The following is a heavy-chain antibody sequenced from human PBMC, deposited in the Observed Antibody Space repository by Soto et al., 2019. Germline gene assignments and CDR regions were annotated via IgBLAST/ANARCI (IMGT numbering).Heavy chain of an antibody. Sequence: PSETLSLTCTVSGHSINNYYWSWMRLPAGKGLEWIGRIYSNGNTYYNPSLKSRVSMSVDTSKNQFSLILKTVTAADTAVYYCARGGAVATTAHFDHWGQGTLVTVSS. D-gene: IGHD5-12*01. CDR2: IYSNGNT. V-gene: IGHV4-4*07. CDR1: GHSINNYY. J-gene: IGHJ4*02. CDR3: ARGGAVATTAHFDH.